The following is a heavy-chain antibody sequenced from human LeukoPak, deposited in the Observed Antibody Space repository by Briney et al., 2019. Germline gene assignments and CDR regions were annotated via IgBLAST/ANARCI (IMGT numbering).Heavy chain of an antibody. V-gene: IGHV3-23*01. CDR1: GFTFSSYA. J-gene: IGHJ4*02. D-gene: IGHD2-15*01. CDR3: AKGISRCSGGSCLQYYFDY. CDR2: ISGSGGST. Sequence: PGGSLRLSCAASGFTFSSYAMGWVRQAPGKGLEWVSAISGSGGSTYYADSVKGRFPISRDNSKNTLYLQMNSLRAEDTAVYYCAKGISRCSGGSCLQYYFDYWGQGTLVTVSS.